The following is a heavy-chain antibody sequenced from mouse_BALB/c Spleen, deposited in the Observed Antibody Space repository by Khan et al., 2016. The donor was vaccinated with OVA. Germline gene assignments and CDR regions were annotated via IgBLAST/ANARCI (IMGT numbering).Heavy chain of an antibody. CDR1: GYTFINYW. CDR3: ERRGLRWDFDY. D-gene: IGHD1-1*01. CDR2: INPSTGYS. J-gene: IGHJ2*01. V-gene: IGHV1-7*01. Sequence: QVQLKESGAELAKPGASVKMSCKASGYTFINYWILWVKQRPGQGLEWIGYINPSTGYSEYNQNFKDKATLTADKSSSTAYMQLSSLTSEDSAVYYCERRGLRWDFDYWGKGTTLTVSS.